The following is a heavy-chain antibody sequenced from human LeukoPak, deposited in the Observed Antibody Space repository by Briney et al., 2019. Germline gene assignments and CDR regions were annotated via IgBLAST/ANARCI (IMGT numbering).Heavy chain of an antibody. J-gene: IGHJ4*02. CDR1: GFTFDDYA. CDR2: ISWNSGSI. V-gene: IGHV3-9*01. D-gene: IGHD3-10*01. CDR3: AKDRALRGRGLHYFDY. Sequence: GRSLRLSCAASGFTFDDYAMHWVRQAPGKGLEWVSGISWNSGSIGYADSMKGRFTISRDNAKNSLYLQMNSLRSEDTALYYCAKDRALRGRGLHYFDYWGQGTLVTVSS.